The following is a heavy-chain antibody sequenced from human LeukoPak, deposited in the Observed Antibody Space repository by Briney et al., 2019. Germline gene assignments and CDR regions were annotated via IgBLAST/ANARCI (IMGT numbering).Heavy chain of an antibody. CDR2: ISGAGP. Sequence: PGGSLRLSCAASGFTFSNYGLTWVRQAPGRGLEWVSSISGAGPYYADSVRGRFSISRDNYKNTLYLQLNRLRVDDTAVYYCARGPNGNYVGAFDFQRWGQGTLVTVSS. J-gene: IGHJ1*01. CDR1: GFTFSNYG. V-gene: IGHV3-23*01. CDR3: ARGPNGNYVGAFDFQR. D-gene: IGHD4-17*01.